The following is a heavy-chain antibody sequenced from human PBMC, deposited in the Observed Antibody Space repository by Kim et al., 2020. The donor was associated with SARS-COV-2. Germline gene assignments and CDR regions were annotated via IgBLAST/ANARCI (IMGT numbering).Heavy chain of an antibody. CDR1: GGSISNYY. D-gene: IGHD3-9*01. CDR2: IFYTGST. V-gene: IGHV4-59*01. CDR3: ARGPDILTGYYSLDY. Sequence: SETLSLTCTVSGGSISNYYWSWIRRTPGKGLEWSGYIFYTGSTNYNSSLKSRVTISVDTSKNQFSLRLSSVTAADTAVYYCARGPDILTGYYSLDYWGQGTLVTVSS. J-gene: IGHJ4*02.